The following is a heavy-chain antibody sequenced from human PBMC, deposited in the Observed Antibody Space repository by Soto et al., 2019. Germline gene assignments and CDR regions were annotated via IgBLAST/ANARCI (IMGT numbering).Heavy chain of an antibody. J-gene: IGHJ4*02. Sequence: QVQLVQSGAEEKKPGASVKVSCKASGYTFTSYAMHWVRQAPGQRLEWMGWINAGNGNTKHSQKFQGRVTITRATAASTAYMELSSLRYEDTAVYYCARSIVVVTALDYWGPGTLVTVSS. V-gene: IGHV1-3*05. D-gene: IGHD2-21*02. CDR2: INAGNGNT. CDR3: ARSIVVVTALDY. CDR1: GYTFTSYA.